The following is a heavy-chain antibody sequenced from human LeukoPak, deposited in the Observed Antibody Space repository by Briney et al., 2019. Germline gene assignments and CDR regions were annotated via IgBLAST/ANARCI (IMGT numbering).Heavy chain of an antibody. Sequence: GGSLRLSCAASGFIFDSYDMLWVRQAPGKGLEWVATIDWSGDSTVYADSVKGRSTISRDNARNSLYLQMNSLRAEDTAFYYCVRDRLRADSWGQGTLVTVSS. J-gene: IGHJ4*02. V-gene: IGHV3-20*04. D-gene: IGHD6-6*01. CDR3: VRDRLRADS. CDR2: IDWSGDST. CDR1: GFIFDSYD.